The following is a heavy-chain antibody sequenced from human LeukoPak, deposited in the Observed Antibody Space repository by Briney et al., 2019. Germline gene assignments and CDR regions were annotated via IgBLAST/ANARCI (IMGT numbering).Heavy chain of an antibody. CDR1: Y. CDR3: ASLGEQWLVQYLHY. D-gene: IGHD6-19*01. Sequence: YWGWIRQAPGKGLEWVSYISSSGSTIYYADSVKGRFTISRDNAKNSLYLQMNSLRAEDTAVYYCASLGEQWLVQYLHYWGQGTLVTVSS. V-gene: IGHV3-11*01. J-gene: IGHJ4*02. CDR2: ISSSGSTI.